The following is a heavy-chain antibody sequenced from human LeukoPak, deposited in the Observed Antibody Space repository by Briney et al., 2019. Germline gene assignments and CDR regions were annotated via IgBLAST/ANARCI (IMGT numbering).Heavy chain of an antibody. D-gene: IGHD3-22*01. Sequence: PGGSLRLSCAASGFTFSSYGMNWVRQAPGKGLEWVSYISGSGSTIYYAESMKGRFTISRDNAENSLYLQINSLRAEDTAIYYCAREGGRYYDSSGYHSVDWFDPWGQGTLVTVSS. V-gene: IGHV3-48*03. CDR1: GFTFSSYG. CDR3: AREGGRYYDSSGYHSVDWFDP. J-gene: IGHJ5*02. CDR2: ISGSGSTI.